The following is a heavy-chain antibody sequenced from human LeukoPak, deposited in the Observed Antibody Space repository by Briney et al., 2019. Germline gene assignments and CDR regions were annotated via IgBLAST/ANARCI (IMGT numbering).Heavy chain of an antibody. CDR3: ARGQYCSGGTCELVY. Sequence: PSETLSLTCTVSGGFISSSSYYWGWIRQPPGKGLEWIGTIYYTGSTDYNPSLKSRVTISVDTSTNQFSLKLSSVTAADTAVYYCARGQYCSGGTCELVYWGQGTLVTVSS. V-gene: IGHV4-39*07. D-gene: IGHD2-15*01. J-gene: IGHJ4*02. CDR1: GGFISSSSYY. CDR2: IYYTGST.